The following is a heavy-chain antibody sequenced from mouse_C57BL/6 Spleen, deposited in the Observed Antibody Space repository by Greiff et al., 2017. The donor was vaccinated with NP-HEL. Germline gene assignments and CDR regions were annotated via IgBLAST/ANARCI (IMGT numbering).Heavy chain of an antibody. Sequence: QVQLQQSGPELVKPGASVKISCKASGYAFSSSWMNWVKQRPGKGLEWIGRIYPGDGDTNYNGKFKGKATLTADTSSSTAYMQLSSLTSEDSACYFCARWVDYWGQGTSVTVSS. CDR2: IYPGDGDT. V-gene: IGHV1-82*01. CDR3: ARWVDY. J-gene: IGHJ4*01. CDR1: GYAFSSSW.